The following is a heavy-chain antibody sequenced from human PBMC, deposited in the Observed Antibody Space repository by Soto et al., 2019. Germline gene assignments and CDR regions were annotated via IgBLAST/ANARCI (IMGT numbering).Heavy chain of an antibody. D-gene: IGHD3-10*01. J-gene: IGHJ4*02. CDR3: ASSGTGGYYFDY. V-gene: IGHV4-59*01. CDR2: IYYSGTT. CDR1: PGSISNYF. Sequence: QVQLQESGPGLVKPSETLSLICTVSPGSISNYFWNWVRQPPGKGLEWIGYIYYSGTTNYNPSLKSRVTTSVDTSKHQFSLNLSSGTAADTAVYYCASSGTGGYYFDYWGQGALVTVSS.